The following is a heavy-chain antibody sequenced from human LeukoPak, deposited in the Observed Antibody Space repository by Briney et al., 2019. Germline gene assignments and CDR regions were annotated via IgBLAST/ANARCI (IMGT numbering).Heavy chain of an antibody. J-gene: IGHJ4*02. CDR2: MSGTGGYT. D-gene: IGHD2-2*02. Sequence: GGSLRLSCAVSGFTFSSYAMSWVRQAPGKGLEWVSAMSGTGGYTYYADSVKGRFTISRDSSKNTLYLQMNSLRGEDTAIYYCAKELGHTLPFDCWGQGTLVTVSS. V-gene: IGHV3-23*01. CDR1: GFTFSSYA. CDR3: AKELGHTLPFDC.